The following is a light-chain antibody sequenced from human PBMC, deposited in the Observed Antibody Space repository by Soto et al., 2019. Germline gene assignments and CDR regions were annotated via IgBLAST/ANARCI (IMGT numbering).Light chain of an antibody. J-gene: IGKJ4*01. V-gene: IGKV3-15*01. CDR2: GAS. CDR3: EQYLICPPLT. Sequence: EIVMTQYPDTLSVSPGERTTLSCRASPSINNKLAWYQQSPVQAPRLLFYGASTRASNVQARCSGGGSVTEFTHTISSLQSEYFAVYYCEQYLICPPLTFGGGTMVEIK. CDR1: PSINNK.